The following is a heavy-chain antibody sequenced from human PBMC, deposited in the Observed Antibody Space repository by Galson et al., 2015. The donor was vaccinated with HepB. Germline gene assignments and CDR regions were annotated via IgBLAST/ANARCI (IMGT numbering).Heavy chain of an antibody. J-gene: IGHJ6*02. CDR3: VKDIWYYDFWSGHSTNYGLDV. CDR1: GLTFDAYS. CDR2: ITADGDTT. Sequence: SLRLSCAASGLTFDAYSMHWVRQAPGKGLEWVSLITADGDTTYYADCVEGRFTVSRDSGKNLLYLQMHSLRIDDTALYYCVKDIWYYDFWSGHSTNYGLDVWGQGTTVTVSS. V-gene: IGHV3-43*01. D-gene: IGHD3-3*01.